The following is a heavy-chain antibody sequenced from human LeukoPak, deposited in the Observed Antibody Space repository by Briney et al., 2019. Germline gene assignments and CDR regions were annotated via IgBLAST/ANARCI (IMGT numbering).Heavy chain of an antibody. J-gene: IGHJ5*02. Sequence: PSETLSLTCIVSGGSISSGGHPWGWIRQSPGKGLEWIGYIYDSGSTFYNPSLKSRVTTSIDRSNNQFSLKLSSVTAADTAVYYCARESNINNWFDPWGQGTLVTVSS. CDR3: ARESNINNWFDP. V-gene: IGHV4-30-2*06. D-gene: IGHD2/OR15-2a*01. CDR1: GGSISSGGHP. CDR2: IYDSGST.